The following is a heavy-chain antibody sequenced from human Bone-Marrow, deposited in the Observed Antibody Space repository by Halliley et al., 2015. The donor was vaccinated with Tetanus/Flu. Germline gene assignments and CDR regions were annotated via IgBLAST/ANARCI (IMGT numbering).Heavy chain of an antibody. J-gene: IGHJ4*01. V-gene: IGHV3-33*01. CDR3: ARSYCSGGACYSGDYFDY. D-gene: IGHD2-15*01. Sequence: SLRLSCAASGFNFSPYGMHWVRQAPGKGLEWVAVVYHDGTTTYYADSVKGRFIISRDNSKNTLYLQMNSLRGDDTAVYYCARSYCSGGACYSGDYFDYWGRGTLVTVSS. CDR1: GFNFSPYG. CDR2: VYHDGTTT.